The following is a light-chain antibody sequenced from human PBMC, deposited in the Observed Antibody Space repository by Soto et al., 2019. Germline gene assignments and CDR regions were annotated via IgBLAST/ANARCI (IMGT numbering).Light chain of an antibody. CDR2: DAS. V-gene: IGKV1-5*01. CDR1: QSISSW. Sequence: DIQRSQSPSTLSASIGDRVTITCRASQSISSWLAWYQQKPGKALKLLIYDASSLESGVPSRFSGSGSGTEFTLTISSLQPDDFATYYCQQYNSYWTFGQGTKV. J-gene: IGKJ1*01. CDR3: QQYNSYWT.